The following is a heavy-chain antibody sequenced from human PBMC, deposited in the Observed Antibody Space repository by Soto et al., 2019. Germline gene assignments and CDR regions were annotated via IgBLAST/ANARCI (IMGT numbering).Heavy chain of an antibody. Sequence: GGSLRLSCAASGFTISSDCMSWGRQGPGKGLGLVANKNPAGSEQYYVDSVTGRFTISRDHAKDTLYLKMNSLRAEDTGVYYCARGTSYAPSNYFDYWGQGTLVTVSS. V-gene: IGHV3-7*03. CDR2: KNPAGSEQ. CDR1: GFTISSDC. CDR3: ARGTSYAPSNYFDY. D-gene: IGHD3-16*01. J-gene: IGHJ4*02.